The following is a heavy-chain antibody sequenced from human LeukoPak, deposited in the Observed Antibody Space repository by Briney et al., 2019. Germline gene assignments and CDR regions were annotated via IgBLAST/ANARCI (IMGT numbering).Heavy chain of an antibody. D-gene: IGHD4/OR15-4a*01. V-gene: IGHV5-51*01. CDR1: GYSFTTAW. Sequence: GESLKISCKGSGYSFTTAWIGWVRQMPGKGLGWMGLIYPDNSDTRYSPSFQGQVTISVDKSTSTAYPQWSSLKASDTAVYYCARRVLGTGADYWGQGTLVTVSS. J-gene: IGHJ4*02. CDR2: IYPDNSDT. CDR3: ARRVLGTGADY.